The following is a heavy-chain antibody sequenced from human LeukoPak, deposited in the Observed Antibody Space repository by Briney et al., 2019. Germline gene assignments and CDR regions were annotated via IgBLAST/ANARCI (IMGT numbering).Heavy chain of an antibody. J-gene: IGHJ4*02. D-gene: IGHD3-3*01. V-gene: IGHV3-23*01. CDR1: GFTLSNYA. CDR3: AKDLPFLGYFFDY. CDR2: ISARGGSP. Sequence: PGGSLRLPCAGSGFTLSNYAMNWVRQAPGKGLEWVSAISARGGSPYYADSVKGRFTISRDNSKNTLYLQMNTLRAEDTAVYYCAKDLPFLGYFFDYWGQGTLVTVSS.